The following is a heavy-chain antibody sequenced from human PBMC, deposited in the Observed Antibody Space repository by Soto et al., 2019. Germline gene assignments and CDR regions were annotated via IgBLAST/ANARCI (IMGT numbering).Heavy chain of an antibody. V-gene: IGHV1-69*13. CDR1: GGTFSSYA. CDR2: IIPIFGTA. Sequence: GASVKVSCKASGGTFSSYAISWVRQAPGQGLEWMGGIIPIFGTANYAQKFQGRVTITADESTSTAYMELSSLRSEDTAVYYCAGERGGVYSYGPEGRWKHDPWGQGTLVTVSS. D-gene: IGHD5-18*01. CDR3: AGERGGVYSYGPEGRWKHDP. J-gene: IGHJ5*02.